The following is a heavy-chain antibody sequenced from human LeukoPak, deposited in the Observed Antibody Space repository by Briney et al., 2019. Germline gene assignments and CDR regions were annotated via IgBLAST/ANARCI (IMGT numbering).Heavy chain of an antibody. J-gene: IGHJ4*02. Sequence: SETLSLTCTVSGYSISSVYYWGWIRQPPGKGLEWIGSIYHSGSTYYNPALKSRVTMSVDMSTRQISLKLSSVTAAVTAVYYCARAVGGDGSGSLWGPGTLVTVSS. CDR2: IYHSGST. D-gene: IGHD3-10*01. V-gene: IGHV4-38-2*02. CDR1: GYSISSVYY. CDR3: ARAVGGDGSGSL.